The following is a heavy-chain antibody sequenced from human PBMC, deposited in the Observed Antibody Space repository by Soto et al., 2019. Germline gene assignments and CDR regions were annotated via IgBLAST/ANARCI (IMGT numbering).Heavy chain of an antibody. CDR2: IYWDDSK. CDR3: AHKGPEDWPLDY. CDR1: GFSLSTSGVG. V-gene: IGHV2-5*02. J-gene: IGHJ4*02. Sequence: QITLKESGPTLVRPTQTLTLTCAFSGFSLSTSGVGVGWIRQPPGKALEWLAVIYWDDSKHYSPSLRSRLTINKDTSKNQVVLTMPTMEPMDTGTYYCAHKGPEDWPLDYWGQGTLVTVSS. D-gene: IGHD3-9*01.